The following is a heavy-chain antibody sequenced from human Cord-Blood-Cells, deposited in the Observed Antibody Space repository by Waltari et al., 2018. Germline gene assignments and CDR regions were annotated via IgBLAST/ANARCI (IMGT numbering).Heavy chain of an antibody. CDR1: GYSISSGYY. Sequence: QVQLQESGPGLVKPSETLSLTCAVPGYSISSGYYWGWIRQPPGKGLEWIGSIYHSGSTYYNPSLKSRVTISVDTSKNQFSLKLSSVTAADTAVYYCARVAAARRFFDLWGRGTLVTVSS. J-gene: IGHJ2*01. CDR2: IYHSGST. CDR3: ARVAAARRFFDL. V-gene: IGHV4-38-2*01. D-gene: IGHD6-6*01.